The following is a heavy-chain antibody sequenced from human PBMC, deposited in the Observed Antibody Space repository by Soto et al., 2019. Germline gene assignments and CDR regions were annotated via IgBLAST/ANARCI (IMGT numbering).Heavy chain of an antibody. V-gene: IGHV3-7*01. CDR3: ARENYFDY. J-gene: IGHJ4*02. CDR2: IKPDGGEK. Sequence: PGGSLRLSCAASGFTFHNYWMGWVRQTPDKGLEWVANIKPDGGEKYYVDSVKGRFTISRDNARNSLYLQMNSLRAEDTAVYYCARENYFDYWGQGALVTVSS. CDR1: GFTFHNYW.